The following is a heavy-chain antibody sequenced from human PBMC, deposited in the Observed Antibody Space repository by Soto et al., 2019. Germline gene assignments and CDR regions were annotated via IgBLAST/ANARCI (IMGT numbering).Heavy chain of an antibody. CDR1: GDSVTSHY. J-gene: IGHJ4*02. CDR3: ARRPSGSYGQVDF. V-gene: IGHV4-59*08. D-gene: IGHD1-26*01. Sequence: QVQLQESGPGLVKPSETLSLTCTVSGDSVTSHYWTWIRQPPGKRLEWIGSIFYSGNTKNHPSLDPSLENRLSISLDTSKNQFSLKLSSVTAEDTAIYYCARRPSGSYGQVDFWGQGTLVTVSS. CDR2: IFYSGNT.